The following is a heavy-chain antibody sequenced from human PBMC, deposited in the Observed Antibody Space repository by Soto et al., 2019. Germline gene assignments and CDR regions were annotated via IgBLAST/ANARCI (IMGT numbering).Heavy chain of an antibody. CDR2: IDPSDSYT. Sequence: GESLKISCKGSVYTFTTYWINWVRQMPGKGLEWMGRIDPSDSYTKYSPSFQGHVITSADKSISTAYLHWSSLKASDTAIYYCARSFDSSSTYGMDVWGQGTTVTVSS. CDR3: ARSFDSSSTYGMDV. CDR1: VYTFTTYW. J-gene: IGHJ6*02. D-gene: IGHD6-13*01. V-gene: IGHV5-10-1*01.